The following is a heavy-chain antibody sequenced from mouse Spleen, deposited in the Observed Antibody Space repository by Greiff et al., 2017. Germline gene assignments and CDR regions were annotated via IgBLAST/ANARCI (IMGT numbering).Heavy chain of an antibody. J-gene: IGHJ2*01. CDR3: ARGVDY. CDR2: ISSGGGNT. Sequence: EVHLVESGGGLVKRGGSLKLSCAASGFTFSSYAMSWVRQTPEKRLEWVATISSGGGNTYYPDSVKGRFTISRDNAKNTLYLQMSSLKSEDTAMYYCARGVDYWGQGTTLTVSS. CDR1: GFTFSSYA. V-gene: IGHV5-9-3*01.